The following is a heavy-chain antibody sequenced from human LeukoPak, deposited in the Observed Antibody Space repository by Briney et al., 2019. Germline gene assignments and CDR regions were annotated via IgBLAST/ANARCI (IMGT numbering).Heavy chain of an antibody. V-gene: IGHV4-59*01. Sequence: SETLSLTCTVSGGSISSYYWSWIRQPPGKGLEWIGYIYYSGSTNYNPSLKSRVTISVDTSKNQFSLKLSSVTAADTAVYYCARGAYDSSGYYLMDYWGQGTLVTVSS. J-gene: IGHJ4*02. CDR2: IYYSGST. CDR3: ARGAYDSSGYYLMDY. D-gene: IGHD3-22*01. CDR1: GGSISSYY.